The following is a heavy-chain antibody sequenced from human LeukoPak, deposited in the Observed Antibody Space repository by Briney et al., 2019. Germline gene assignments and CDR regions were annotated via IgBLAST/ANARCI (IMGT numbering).Heavy chain of an antibody. D-gene: IGHD4-17*01. CDR3: ARTAGKGDYVGWFDP. J-gene: IGHJ5*02. CDR1: GGSITSVSYS. V-gene: IGHV4-30-4*07. Sequence: SQTLSLTCTVSGGSITSVSYSWTWIRQPPGKGLEWLGYIYSSGSACYNPSLKSRVTISVDTSKNHFSLRLTSVTAADTAVYYCARTAGKGDYVGWFDPWGQGTLVTVSS. CDR2: IYSSGSA.